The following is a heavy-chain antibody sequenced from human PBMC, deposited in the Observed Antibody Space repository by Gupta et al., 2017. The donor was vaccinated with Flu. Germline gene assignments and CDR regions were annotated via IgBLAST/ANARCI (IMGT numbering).Heavy chain of an antibody. Sequence: QVQLVQSGAEVKKPGASVKVSCKASGYTFTGYYMHWVRQAPGQGLEWMGWINPNSGGTNYAQKFQGRVTMTRDTSISTAYMELSRLRSDDTAVYYCARDRAATGRYYYGMDVWGQGTRVTVSS. J-gene: IGHJ6*02. CDR1: GYTFTGYY. V-gene: IGHV1-2*02. CDR3: ARDRAATGRYYYGMDV. D-gene: IGHD4-17*01. CDR2: INPNSGGT.